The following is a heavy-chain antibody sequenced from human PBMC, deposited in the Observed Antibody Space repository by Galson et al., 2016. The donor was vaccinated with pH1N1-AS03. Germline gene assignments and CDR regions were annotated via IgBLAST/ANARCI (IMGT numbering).Heavy chain of an antibody. Sequence: SLRLSCAASGFTFSIYAMTWVRQTPGKGLEWVSSIGGTSDTTYYADSVKGRFTISRDNSKNTVYLQMSSLRAEDTAVYFCARDPSGSEWWDMRGDRYFDLWGRGTLVTVSS. CDR1: GFTFSIYA. J-gene: IGHJ2*01. CDR2: IGGTSDTT. D-gene: IGHD2-15*01. V-gene: IGHV3-23*01. CDR3: ARDPSGSEWWDMRGDRYFDL.